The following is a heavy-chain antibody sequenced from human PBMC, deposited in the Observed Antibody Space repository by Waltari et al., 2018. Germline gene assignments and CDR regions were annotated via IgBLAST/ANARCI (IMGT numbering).Heavy chain of an antibody. D-gene: IGHD3-3*01. V-gene: IGHV4-34*01. J-gene: IGHJ5*02. CDR2: INHSGST. Sequence: QVQLQQWGAGLLKPSETLSLTCAVYGGSFSGYYWSWIRQPPGKGLEWIGEINHSGSTKHNPSRKSRVTISGETSKNQVSLKLSSVTAADTAVYYCARHSSITSFGVVTNRRNWFDPWGQGTLVTVSS. CDR1: GGSFSGYY. CDR3: ARHSSITSFGVVTNRRNWFDP.